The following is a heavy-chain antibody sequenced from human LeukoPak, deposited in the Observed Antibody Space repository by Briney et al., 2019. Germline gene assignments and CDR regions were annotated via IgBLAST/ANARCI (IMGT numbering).Heavy chain of an antibody. V-gene: IGHV3-53*01. CDR3: VRDRRHDDSTGYYYVGFDS. CDR2: IYSSGHT. D-gene: IGHD3-22*01. Sequence: PGGSLRLSCAASGFTVSANYMNWFRQAPGKGLEWVSVIYSSGHTYYADSVKGRFTISRDNPKNTLYLQMNSLRADDTAAYYCVRDRRHDDSTGYYYVGFDSWGQGTLVTVSS. J-gene: IGHJ4*02. CDR1: GFTVSANY.